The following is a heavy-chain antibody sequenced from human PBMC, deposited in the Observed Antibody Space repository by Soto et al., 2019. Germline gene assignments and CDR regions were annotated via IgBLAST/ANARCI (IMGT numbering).Heavy chain of an antibody. J-gene: IGHJ6*02. CDR2: ISWNSGSI. D-gene: IGHD5-18*01. CDR1: GFTFDDYA. Sequence: EVQLVESGGGLVQPGRSLRLSCAASGFTFDDYAMHWVRQAPGKGLEWVSGISWNSGSIGYADSVKGRFTISRDNAKNSLYLQMNSLRAEDTALYYCAKAGWDTYYYYGMDVWGQGTTVTVSS. CDR3: AKAGWDTYYYYGMDV. V-gene: IGHV3-9*01.